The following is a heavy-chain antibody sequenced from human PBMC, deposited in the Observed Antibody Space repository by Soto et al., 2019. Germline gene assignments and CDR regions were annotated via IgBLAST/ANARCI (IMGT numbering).Heavy chain of an antibody. J-gene: IGHJ4*02. CDR2: INPSGGST. Sequence: ASVKVSCKASGYTFTSYYMHWVRQAPGQGLEWMGIINPSGGSTSYAQKFQGRVNMTRDTSTSTVYMELSSLRSEDTAVYYCARDRSGYVGGRPGIDYWGQGTLVTVSS. V-gene: IGHV1-46*01. CDR3: ARDRSGYVGGRPGIDY. CDR1: GYTFTSYY. D-gene: IGHD3-22*01.